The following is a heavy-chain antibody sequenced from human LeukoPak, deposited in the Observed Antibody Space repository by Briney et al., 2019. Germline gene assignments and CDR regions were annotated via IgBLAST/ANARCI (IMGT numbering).Heavy chain of an antibody. V-gene: IGHV3-30*04. J-gene: IGHJ6*04. CDR1: GFTFSSYA. D-gene: IGHD6-13*01. Sequence: PGRSLRLSCAASGFTFSSYAMHWVRQAPGKGLEWVAVISYDGSNKYYADSVKGRFTISRANSKNTLYLQMNSLRAEDTAVYYCAREAYSSSWRPYYYYYYGMDVWGKGTTVTVSS. CDR3: AREAYSSSWRPYYYYYYGMDV. CDR2: ISYDGSNK.